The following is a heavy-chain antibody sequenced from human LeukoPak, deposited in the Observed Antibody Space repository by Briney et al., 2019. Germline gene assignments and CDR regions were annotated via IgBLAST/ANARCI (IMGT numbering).Heavy chain of an antibody. CDR1: GYSFSNYW. Sequence: GESLKISCKGPGYSFSNYWIGWVRQMPGKGLEWMGIIYPGDSETRYSPSFQGQVTISADKSISTAYLQWSSVRASDTAMYYCARRRGRYCSSTSCRYFDYWGQGTLVTVSS. CDR3: ARRRGRYCSSTSCRYFDY. CDR2: IYPGDSET. J-gene: IGHJ4*02. V-gene: IGHV5-51*01. D-gene: IGHD2-2*01.